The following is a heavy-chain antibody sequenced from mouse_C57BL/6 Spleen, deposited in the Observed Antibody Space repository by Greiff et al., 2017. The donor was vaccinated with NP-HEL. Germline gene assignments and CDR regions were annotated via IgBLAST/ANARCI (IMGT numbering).Heavy chain of an antibody. Sequence: QQSGPELVKPGASVKISCKASGYSFTGYYMNWVKQSPEKSLEWIGEINPSTGGTTYNQKFKAKATLTVDKSSSTAYMQLKSLTSEDSAVYYCARSQRDAMDYWGQGTSVTVSS. CDR2: INPSTGGT. J-gene: IGHJ4*01. CDR3: ARSQRDAMDY. CDR1: GYSFTGYY. V-gene: IGHV1-42*01.